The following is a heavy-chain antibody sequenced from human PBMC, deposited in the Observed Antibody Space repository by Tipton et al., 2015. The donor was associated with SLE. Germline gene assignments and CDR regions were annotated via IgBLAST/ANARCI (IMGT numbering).Heavy chain of an antibody. V-gene: IGHV4-34*01. Sequence: TLSLTCAVYGGSFSGYYWSWIRQPPGKGLEWIGEINHSGSTNYNPSLKSRVTISVDTSKNQISLKLSSVTAADTAVYYCARVRYYYDSSGSHWYFDLWGRGTLVTVSS. D-gene: IGHD3-22*01. J-gene: IGHJ2*01. CDR3: ARVRYYYDSSGSHWYFDL. CDR1: GGSFSGYY. CDR2: INHSGST.